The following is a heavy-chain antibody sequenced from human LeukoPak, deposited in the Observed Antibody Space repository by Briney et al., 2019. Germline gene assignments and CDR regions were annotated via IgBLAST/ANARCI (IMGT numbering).Heavy chain of an antibody. CDR3: TRVRNSDDWWGAFDI. CDR2: ISPNNGNT. D-gene: IGHD2-8*02. CDR1: GYTFDTSS. J-gene: IGHJ3*02. V-gene: IGHV1-18*01. Sequence: ASVNVSCKAFGYTFDTSSITWVRQAPGQRLEWMGWISPNNGNTHYAQGVQGRVTMTTDTSRSTAYMELRSLTSDGTAVYYCTRVRNSDDWWGAFDIWGQGTMVTVSS.